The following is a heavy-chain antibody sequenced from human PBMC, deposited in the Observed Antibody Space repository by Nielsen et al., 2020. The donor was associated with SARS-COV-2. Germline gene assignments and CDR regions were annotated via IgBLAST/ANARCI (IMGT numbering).Heavy chain of an antibody. J-gene: IGHJ4*02. CDR3: ARGTYSRFDD. V-gene: IGHV4-59*01. CDR1: GGSISSYF. D-gene: IGHD3-10*01. CDR2: IYYSGDT. Sequence: SETLSLTCTVSGGSISSYFWSWIRQPPGKGLEWIGYIYYSGDTNHNPSLRSRVTISVDTSKNQFSLRLNSVTAADTAVYYCARGTYSRFDDWGQGTLLTVSS.